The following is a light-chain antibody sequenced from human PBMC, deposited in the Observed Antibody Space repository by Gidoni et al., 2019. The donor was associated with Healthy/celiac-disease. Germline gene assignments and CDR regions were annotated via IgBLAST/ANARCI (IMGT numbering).Light chain of an antibody. J-gene: IGLJ2*01. CDR3: QAWDSSTVV. CDR1: KLGDKY. V-gene: IGLV3-1*01. CDR2: QDS. Sequence: YELTQPPSASVSPGQTASITCSGDKLGDKYACWYQQKPGQSPVLVIYQDSKRPSGIPERFSGSNSGNTATLTISGTQAMDEADYYCQAWDSSTVVFGGGTKLTVL.